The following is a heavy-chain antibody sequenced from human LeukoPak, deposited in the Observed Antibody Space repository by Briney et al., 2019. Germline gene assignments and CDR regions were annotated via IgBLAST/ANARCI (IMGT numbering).Heavy chain of an antibody. Sequence: GASVKVSCEASGYTFTGYYMHWVRQAPGQGLEWMGWINPNSGGTNYAQKFQGRVTMTRDTSISTAYMELSRLRSDDTAVYYCARDRGCSSTSCHFNWFDPWGQGTLVTVSS. D-gene: IGHD2-2*01. CDR3: ARDRGCSSTSCHFNWFDP. J-gene: IGHJ5*02. V-gene: IGHV1-2*02. CDR1: GYTFTGYY. CDR2: INPNSGGT.